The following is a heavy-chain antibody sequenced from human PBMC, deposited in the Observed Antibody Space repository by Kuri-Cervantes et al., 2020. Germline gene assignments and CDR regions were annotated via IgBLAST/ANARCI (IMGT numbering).Heavy chain of an antibody. V-gene: IGHV3-21*01. J-gene: IGHJ4*02. Sequence: GGSLRLSCAASGFTFSSYSMNWVRQAPGKGLEWVSSISSSSSYIYYADSVKGRFIISRDNSKNTLYLLMNCLRAEDTAVYYCATDWTGTCDYWGQGTLVTVSS. CDR3: ATDWTGTCDY. CDR1: GFTFSSYS. CDR2: ISSSSSYI. D-gene: IGHD3/OR15-3a*01.